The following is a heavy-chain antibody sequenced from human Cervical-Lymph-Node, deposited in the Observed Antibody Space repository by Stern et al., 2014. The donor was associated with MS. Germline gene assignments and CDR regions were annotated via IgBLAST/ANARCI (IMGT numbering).Heavy chain of an antibody. CDR1: GFTFDDYA. J-gene: IGHJ5*02. D-gene: IGHD3-22*01. CDR3: AKDFNYYDSSGYYL. V-gene: IGHV3-9*01. CDR2: ISWNSGSI. Sequence: VQLGQSGGGLVQPGRSLRLSCAASGFTFDDYAMHWVRQAPGKGLEWVPGISWNSGSIGYADSVKGRFTISRDNAKNSLYLQMNSLRAEDTALYYCAKDFNYYDSSGYYLWGQGTLVTVSS.